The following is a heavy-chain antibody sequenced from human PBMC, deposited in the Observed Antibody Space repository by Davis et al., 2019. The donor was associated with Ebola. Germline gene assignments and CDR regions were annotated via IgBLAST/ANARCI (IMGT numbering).Heavy chain of an antibody. J-gene: IGHJ6*03. CDR2: ISYSGNNI. V-gene: IGHV3-11*04. CDR1: GFTFSDYY. Sequence: GESLKISCAASGFTFSDYYMGWIRQAPGKGLECLSYISYSGNNIYDADSVKGRFTISRDNSKNTLYLQMSSLRAEDTAVYYCVKFDYYYMDVWGKGTTVTVSS. CDR3: VKFDYYYMDV.